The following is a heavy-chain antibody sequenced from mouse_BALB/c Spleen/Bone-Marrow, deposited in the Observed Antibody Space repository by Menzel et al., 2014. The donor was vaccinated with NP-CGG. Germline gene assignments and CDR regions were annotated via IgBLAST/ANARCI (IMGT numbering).Heavy chain of an antibody. D-gene: IGHD1-1*01. Sequence: EVKLQESGGDLVKPGGSLKLSCAASGFTFSSYGMSWVRRTPDKRLEWVATISSGGSYTYYPDSVKGRFTISRDNAKNTLYLQMSSLKSEDTAMYYCARPTTVVATGGSFDYWGQGTTLTVSS. CDR2: ISSGGSYT. V-gene: IGHV5-6*01. J-gene: IGHJ2*01. CDR1: GFTFSSYG. CDR3: ARPTTVVATGGSFDY.